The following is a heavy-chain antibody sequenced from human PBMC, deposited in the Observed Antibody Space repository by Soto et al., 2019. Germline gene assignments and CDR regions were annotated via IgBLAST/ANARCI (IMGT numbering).Heavy chain of an antibody. CDR1: GGSISSYY. V-gene: IGHV4-59*08. J-gene: IGHJ5*02. Sequence: SETLSLTCTVSGGSISSYYWSWIRQPPGKGLEWIGYIYYSGSTNCNPSLKSRVTISVDTSKNQFSLKLSSVTAADTAVYYCASFGATPHNWFDPWGQGTLVTVSS. CDR3: ASFGATPHNWFDP. CDR2: IYYSGST. D-gene: IGHD3-3*01.